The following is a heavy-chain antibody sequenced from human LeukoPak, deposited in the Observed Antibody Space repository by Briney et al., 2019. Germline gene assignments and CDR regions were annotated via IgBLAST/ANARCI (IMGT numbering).Heavy chain of an antibody. CDR3: ARLTTGIAAAGTDY. J-gene: IGHJ4*02. CDR1: GGSISSSSYY. CDR2: IYYSGST. D-gene: IGHD6-13*01. Sequence: SETLSLTCTVSGGSISSSSYYWGWIRQPPGKGLEWIGSIYYSGSTYYNPSLKSRVTISVDTSKNQFSLKLSSVTAADTAVYYCARLTTGIAAAGTDYWGQGTLVTVSS. V-gene: IGHV4-39*01.